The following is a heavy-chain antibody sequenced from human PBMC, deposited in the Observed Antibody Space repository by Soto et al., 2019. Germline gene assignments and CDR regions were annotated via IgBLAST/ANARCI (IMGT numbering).Heavy chain of an antibody. CDR2: ISSGSSYI. Sequence: GGSLRLSCAASGFTFSSYSMNWFRQAPGKGLEWVSSISSGSSYIYYADSVKGRFTISRDNAKNSLYLQMNSLRAEDTAVYYCARSSGGSGKLWNYYGMDVWGQGTTVTVSS. CDR1: GFTFSSYS. J-gene: IGHJ6*02. V-gene: IGHV3-21*06. CDR3: ARSSGGSGKLWNYYGMDV. D-gene: IGHD3-10*01.